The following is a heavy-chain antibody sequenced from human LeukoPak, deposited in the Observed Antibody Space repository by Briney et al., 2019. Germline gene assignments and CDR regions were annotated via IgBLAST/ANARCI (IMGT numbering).Heavy chain of an antibody. CDR1: GFTFSNYW. Sequence: GGSLRLSCAASGFTFSNYWMHWVRQAPGKGLVWVSRINSDGINTSYADSVKGRFTISRDNAKNTLNLQMNSLRAEDTAVYYCAIVSSGWYYFDYWGQGTLVTVSS. CDR2: INSDGINT. CDR3: AIVSSGWYYFDY. V-gene: IGHV3-74*01. D-gene: IGHD6-19*01. J-gene: IGHJ4*02.